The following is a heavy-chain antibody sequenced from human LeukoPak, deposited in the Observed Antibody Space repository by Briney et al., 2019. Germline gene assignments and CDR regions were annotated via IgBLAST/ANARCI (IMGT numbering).Heavy chain of an antibody. D-gene: IGHD5-24*01. CDR3: AREGRGMATSVAY. Sequence: GGSLRLSCAASGFTVSSNYMSWVRQAPGKGLEWVSVIYSGGSTYYADSVKGRFTISRHNSKNTLYLQMNSLRAEDTAVYYCAREGRGMATSVAYWGQGTLVTVSS. V-gene: IGHV3-53*04. CDR2: IYSGGST. J-gene: IGHJ4*02. CDR1: GFTVSSNY.